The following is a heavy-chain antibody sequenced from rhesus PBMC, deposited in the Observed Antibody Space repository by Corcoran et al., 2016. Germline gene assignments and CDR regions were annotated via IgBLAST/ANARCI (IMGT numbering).Heavy chain of an antibody. D-gene: IGHD1-26*01. Sequence: QVQLQESGPGVVKPSETLSLTCAVSGGSISGYYLWSWIRQPPGKGLEWIGYIYGGSGSTSYNPSRKSRVIISIDTSKNQFSLKLSSVTAADTAVYYCARTNWNYYFDYWGQGVLVTVSS. V-gene: IGHV4-143*01. CDR2: IYGGSGST. CDR3: ARTNWNYYFDY. CDR1: GGSISGYYL. J-gene: IGHJ4*01.